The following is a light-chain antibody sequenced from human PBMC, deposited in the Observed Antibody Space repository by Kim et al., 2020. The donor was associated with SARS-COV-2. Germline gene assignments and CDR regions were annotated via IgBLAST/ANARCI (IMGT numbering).Light chain of an antibody. CDR1: QSVSSN. CDR2: GAS. J-gene: IGKJ1*01. CDR3: QQYNNWPPRWT. V-gene: IGKV3-15*01. Sequence: PGERATLSCRASQSVSSNLAWYQQKPGQAPRLLIYGASTRATDIPARFSGSGSGTEFTLTISSLQSEDFAVYFCQQYNNWPPRWTFGQGTKVDIK.